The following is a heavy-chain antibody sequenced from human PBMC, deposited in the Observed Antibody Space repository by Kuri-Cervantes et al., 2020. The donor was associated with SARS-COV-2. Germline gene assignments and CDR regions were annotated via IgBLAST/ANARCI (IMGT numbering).Heavy chain of an antibody. CDR1: GGSISSSSYY. V-gene: IGHV4-39*01. Sequence: SETLSLTCTVSGGSISSSSYYWGWIRQPPGKGLEWIGIIYYNGNTYYNPSLKSRVTISVDTSKNQFSLKLNSVTAADSAVYYCARHLAGDYCDSTTCPPFFYYYYMDVWGKGTTVTVSS. J-gene: IGHJ6*03. CDR3: ARHLAGDYCDSTTCPPFFYYYYMDV. CDR2: IYYNGNT. D-gene: IGHD2-2*01.